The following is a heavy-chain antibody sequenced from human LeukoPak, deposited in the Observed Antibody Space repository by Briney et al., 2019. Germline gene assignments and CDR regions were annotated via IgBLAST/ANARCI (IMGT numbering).Heavy chain of an antibody. V-gene: IGHV1-46*01. D-gene: IGHD3-9*01. J-gene: IGHJ5*02. CDR1: GYTFTSYY. CDR3: ARDFDILTGYSNWFDP. CDR2: INPSGGST. Sequence: ASVKVSCKASGYTFTSYYMHWVRQASGQGLEWMGIINPSGGSTTYAQKFQGRVTMTRDTSTSTVYMELSSLRSEDTAVYYCARDFDILTGYSNWFDPWGQGTLVTVAS.